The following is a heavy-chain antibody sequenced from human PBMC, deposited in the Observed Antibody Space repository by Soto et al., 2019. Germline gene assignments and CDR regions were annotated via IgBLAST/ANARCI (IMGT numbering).Heavy chain of an antibody. J-gene: IGHJ6*02. CDR1: GYSISSGYY. Sequence: SETLSLTCAVSGYSISSGYYWGWIRQPPGKGLEWIGSIYHSGSTYYNPSLKSRVTISVDTSKNQFSLKLSSVTAADTAVYYCARDSAIAARLGYYYYYGMDVWGQGTTVT. CDR2: IYHSGST. D-gene: IGHD6-6*01. CDR3: ARDSAIAARLGYYYYYGMDV. V-gene: IGHV4-38-2*02.